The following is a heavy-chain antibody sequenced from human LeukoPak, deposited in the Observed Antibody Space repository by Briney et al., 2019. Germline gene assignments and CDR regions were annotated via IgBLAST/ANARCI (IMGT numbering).Heavy chain of an antibody. CDR1: GFTFSSYG. Sequence: GGSLRLSCAASGFTFSSYGMHWVRQAPGKGLEWVAVISYDGSNKYYADSVKGRFTISRDNSKNTLYLQMNSLRAEDTAVYYCAEDSWVTYSYIDYWGQGTLVTVSS. V-gene: IGHV3-30*18. CDR2: ISYDGSNK. J-gene: IGHJ4*02. CDR3: AEDSWVTYSYIDY. D-gene: IGHD3-16*01.